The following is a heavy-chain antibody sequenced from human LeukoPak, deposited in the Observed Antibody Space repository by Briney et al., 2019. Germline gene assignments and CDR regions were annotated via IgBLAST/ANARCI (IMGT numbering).Heavy chain of an antibody. CDR2: IGNGGDT. CDR1: VFTFSSYY. V-gene: IGHV3-13*01. CDR3: ARAPAYGGDYSYYFDY. Sequence: GGSLRLSCAASVFTFSSYYMHWVRQPTGKGLEWVSAIGNGGDTNYPGSVKGRFTISRENAKNSLYLQMNRLRAGDTAVYYCARAPAYGGDYSYYFDYWGQGTLVTVAS. J-gene: IGHJ4*02. D-gene: IGHD4-17*01.